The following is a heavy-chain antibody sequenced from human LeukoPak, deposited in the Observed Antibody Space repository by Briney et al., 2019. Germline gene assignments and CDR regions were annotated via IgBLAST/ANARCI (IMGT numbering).Heavy chain of an antibody. CDR1: GFTFSSYE. CDR2: ISSSGSTI. V-gene: IGHV3-48*03. D-gene: IGHD4-17*01. J-gene: IGHJ6*02. CDR3: AGDNPTTVTPYYYYGMDV. Sequence: GGSLRLSCAASGFTFSSYEMNWVRQAPGKGLEWVSYISSSGSTIYYADSVKGRFTISRDNAKNSLYLQMNSLRAEDTAVYYCAGDNPTTVTPYYYYGMDVWGQGTTVTVSS.